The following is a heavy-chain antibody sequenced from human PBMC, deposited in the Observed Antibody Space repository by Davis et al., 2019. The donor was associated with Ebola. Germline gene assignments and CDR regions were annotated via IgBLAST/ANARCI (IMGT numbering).Heavy chain of an antibody. CDR3: ARDSGSYLYYYYYGMDV. J-gene: IGHJ6*02. CDR1: GFTFRNYG. D-gene: IGHD1-26*01. Sequence: GGSLRLSCAASGFTFRNYGMHWVRQAPGKGLEWVAVIWYDGSRRYYGDSVKGRFTISRDNAKNSLYLQMNSLRAEDTAVYYCARDSGSYLYYYYYGMDVWGQGTTVTVSS. CDR2: IWYDGSRR. V-gene: IGHV3-33*01.